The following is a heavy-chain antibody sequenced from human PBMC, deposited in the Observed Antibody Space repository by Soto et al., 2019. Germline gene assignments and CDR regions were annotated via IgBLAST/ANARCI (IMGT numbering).Heavy chain of an antibody. V-gene: IGHV4-59*12. Sequence: SETLSLTCTVSGASITTYYWSWFRQPPGQGLECLGYMYHTGGTNSNPSLRSRLTISIDRSKNQFSLKLSSVTAADTAVYYCARVPDYWGQGILVTVSS. D-gene: IGHD2-2*01. CDR3: ARVPDY. CDR1: GASITTYY. CDR2: MYHTGGT. J-gene: IGHJ4*02.